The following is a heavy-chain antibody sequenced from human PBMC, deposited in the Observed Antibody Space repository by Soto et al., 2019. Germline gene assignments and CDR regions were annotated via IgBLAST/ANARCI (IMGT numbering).Heavy chain of an antibody. V-gene: IGHV3-48*03. D-gene: IGHD3-3*01. CDR1: GFTFSNYE. J-gene: IGHJ3*02. Sequence: GGSLRLSCAASGFTFSNYEMNWVRQAPGKGLEWVAHITGSGMTIYYADSMKGRITISRDNAKKSLFLQMNSLRGEDTAVYYCATDRFGFWSGAHNAFEIWGQGTMVTVSS. CDR2: ITGSGMTI. CDR3: ATDRFGFWSGAHNAFEI.